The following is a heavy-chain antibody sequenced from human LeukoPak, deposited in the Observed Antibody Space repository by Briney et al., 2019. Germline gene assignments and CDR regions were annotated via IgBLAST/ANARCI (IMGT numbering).Heavy chain of an antibody. CDR2: INHSGST. V-gene: IGHV4-34*01. D-gene: IGHD2-8*01. CDR1: GGSFSGYY. J-gene: IGHJ4*02. CDR3: ARGRGARMDY. Sequence: LETLSLTCAVYGGSFSGYYWSWIRQPPGKGLEWIGEINHSGSTNYNPSLKSRVTISVDTSKNQFSLKLSSVTAADTAVYYCARGRGARMDYWGRGTLVTVSS.